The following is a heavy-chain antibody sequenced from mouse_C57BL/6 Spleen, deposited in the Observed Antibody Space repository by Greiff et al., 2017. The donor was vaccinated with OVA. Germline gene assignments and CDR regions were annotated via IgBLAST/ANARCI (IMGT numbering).Heavy chain of an antibody. V-gene: IGHV1-54*01. J-gene: IGHJ2*01. D-gene: IGHD2-1*01. CDR1: GYAFTNYL. CDR2: INPGSGGT. Sequence: VKLMESGAELVRPGTSVKVSCKASGYAFTNYLIEWVKQRPGQGLEWIGVINPGSGGTNYNEKFKGKATLTADKSSSTAYMQLSSLTSEDSAVYFCARSLWYLDYWGQGTTLTVSS. CDR3: ARSLWYLDY.